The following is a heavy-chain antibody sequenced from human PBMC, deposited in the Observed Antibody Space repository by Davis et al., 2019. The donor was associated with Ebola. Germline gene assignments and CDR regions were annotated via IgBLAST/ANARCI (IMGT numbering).Heavy chain of an antibody. D-gene: IGHD3-3*01. CDR1: GYSFTSYW. CDR3: ARYTILEWSTLDY. V-gene: IGHV5-51*01. CDR2: IYPGDSDT. J-gene: IGHJ4*02. Sequence: GESLKISCKCSGYSFTSYWIGWVRQMPGKGLEWMGIIYPGDSDTRYSPSFQGQVTISADKSISTAYLQWSSLKASDTAMYYCARYTILEWSTLDYWGQGTLVTVSS.